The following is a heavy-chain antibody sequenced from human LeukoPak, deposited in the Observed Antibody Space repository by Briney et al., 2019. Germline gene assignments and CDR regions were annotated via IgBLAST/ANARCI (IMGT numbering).Heavy chain of an antibody. V-gene: IGHV3-21*01. CDR2: ISSSSSFI. D-gene: IGHD5-18*01. Sequence: PGGSLRLSCAASGFTFSSYSINWVRQAPGKGLEWVSSISSSSSFIYYADSVKGRFTISRYNAKNSLYLQMNSLRAEDTAVYYCANVDTAMPTNDAFDIWGQGTMVTVSS. J-gene: IGHJ3*02. CDR3: ANVDTAMPTNDAFDI. CDR1: GFTFSSYS.